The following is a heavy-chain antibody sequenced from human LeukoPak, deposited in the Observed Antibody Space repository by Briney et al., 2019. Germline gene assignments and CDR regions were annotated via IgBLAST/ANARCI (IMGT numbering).Heavy chain of an antibody. CDR3: ARTRLTMVRTSRGQDWFDP. Sequence: GASVKVSCKASGYTFTGYYMHWVRQAPGQGLEWMGWINPNSGGTNYAQKFQGWVTMTRDTSISTAYMELSRLRSDDTAVYYCARTRLTMVRTSRGQDWFDPWGQGTLVTVSS. D-gene: IGHD3-10*01. J-gene: IGHJ5*02. CDR1: GYTFTGYY. CDR2: INPNSGGT. V-gene: IGHV1-2*04.